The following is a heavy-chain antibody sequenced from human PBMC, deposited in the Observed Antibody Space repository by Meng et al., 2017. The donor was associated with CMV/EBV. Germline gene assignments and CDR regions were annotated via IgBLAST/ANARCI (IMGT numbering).Heavy chain of an antibody. CDR2: IIPILGIA. CDR3: ARDMVGGYSYRA. CDR1: GGTFSSYT. V-gene: IGHV1-69*04. J-gene: IGHJ4*02. D-gene: IGHD5-18*01. Sequence: SVKVSCKASGGTFSSYTISWVRQAPGQGLEWMGRIIPILGIANYAQKFQGRVTITADKSTSTAYMELSSLRSEDTAAYYCARDMVGGYSYRAWGQGTLVTVSS.